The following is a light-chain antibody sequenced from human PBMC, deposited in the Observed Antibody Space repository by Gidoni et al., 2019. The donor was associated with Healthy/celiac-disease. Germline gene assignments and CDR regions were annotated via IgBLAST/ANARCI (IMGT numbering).Light chain of an antibody. CDR1: SSNIGSNT. CDR3: AAWDDSLNGVV. Sequence: QSVLTQPPSASGTPAQRVTISCSGSSSNIGSNTVNWYQQLPGTAPKLLIYSNNQRPSGVPDRFSGSKSGTSASLAISGLQSEDEADYYCAAWDDSLNGVVFGGGTKLTV. J-gene: IGLJ2*01. V-gene: IGLV1-44*01. CDR2: SNN.